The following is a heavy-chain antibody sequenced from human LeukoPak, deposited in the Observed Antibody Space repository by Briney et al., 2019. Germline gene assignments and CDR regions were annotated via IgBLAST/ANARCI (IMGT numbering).Heavy chain of an antibody. Sequence: ASVKVSCKTSGYTFTNYYVHWVRQAPGQGLEWMGYIVPDSGGADYDQKFQGRVTMTRDASISTAYMELSRLRSDDTAVYYCARAKAYCGGDCYSSEYFQHWGQGTLVTVSS. D-gene: IGHD2-21*02. CDR2: IVPDSGGA. CDR3: ARAKAYCGGDCYSSEYFQH. J-gene: IGHJ1*01. CDR1: GYTFTNYY. V-gene: IGHV1-2*02.